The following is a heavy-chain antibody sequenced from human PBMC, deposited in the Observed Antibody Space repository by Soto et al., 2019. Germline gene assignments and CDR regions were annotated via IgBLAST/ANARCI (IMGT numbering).Heavy chain of an antibody. Sequence: QVQLVQSGAEVKRPGSSVKVSCKASGDTFNFYSINWVRQAPGLGLEWMGRVKHIVSMSNYGQKFQGRVTMTGDKSTSTAYMELSSLRSEEKAIYYCAGSYGSGYRAFDYWGPGALFTVSS. J-gene: IGHJ4*02. V-gene: IGHV1-69*02. CDR1: GDTFNFYS. D-gene: IGHD3-10*01. CDR2: VKHIVSMS. CDR3: AGSYGSGYRAFDY.